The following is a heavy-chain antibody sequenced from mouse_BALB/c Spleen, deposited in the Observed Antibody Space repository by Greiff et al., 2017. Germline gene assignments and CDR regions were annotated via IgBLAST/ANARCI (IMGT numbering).Heavy chain of an antibody. D-gene: IGHD2-4*01. CDR1: GYSITSDYA. V-gene: IGHV3-2*02. Sequence: VQLQQSGPGLVKPSQSLSLTCTVTGYSITSDYAWNWIRQFPGNKLEWMGYISYSGSTSYNPSLKSRISITRDTSKNQFFLQLNSVTTEDTATYYCARLGDYDRYYYAMDYWGQGTSVTVSS. CDR3: ARLGDYDRYYYAMDY. J-gene: IGHJ4*01. CDR2: ISYSGST.